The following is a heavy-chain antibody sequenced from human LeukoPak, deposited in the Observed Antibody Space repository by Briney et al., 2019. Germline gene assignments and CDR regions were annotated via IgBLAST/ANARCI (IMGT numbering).Heavy chain of an antibody. J-gene: IGHJ4*02. CDR1: GGSISSSSYY. CDR3: VVSPNQDFFDY. Sequence: KPSETLSLTCTVSGGSISSSSYYWGWIRQPPGKGLEWIGSIYYSGSTYYNPSPKSRVTMSVDTSKTQFSLNLHSLTAADTAVYYCVVSPNQDFFDYWGQGPLVTVSS. CDR2: IYYSGST. V-gene: IGHV4-39*07.